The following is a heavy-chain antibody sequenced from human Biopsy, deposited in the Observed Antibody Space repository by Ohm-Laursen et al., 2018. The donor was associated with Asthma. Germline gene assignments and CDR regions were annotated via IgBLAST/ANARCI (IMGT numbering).Heavy chain of an antibody. V-gene: IGHV1-2*06. CDR1: GYPFTDYY. CDR2: IDPNIGGT. Sequence: ATVKISCKASGYPFTDYYVHWGRQAPGQGLEGMGRIDPNIGGTNYAQKFLGRVTMTRDTSVNTAFMVLSRLRSEDTAVYYCARIKIRIGAGTDRYLDLWGRGTLVTVSS. D-gene: IGHD3-16*01. CDR3: ARIKIRIGAGTDRYLDL. J-gene: IGHJ2*01.